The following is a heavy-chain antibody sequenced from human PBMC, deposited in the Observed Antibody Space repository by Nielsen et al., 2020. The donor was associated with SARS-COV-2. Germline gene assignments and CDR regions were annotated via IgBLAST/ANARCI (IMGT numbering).Heavy chain of an antibody. V-gene: IGHV1-8*01. CDR3: ARRSGTTGTTLEY. D-gene: IGHD1-1*01. CDR1: GYTFSNYD. Sequence: ASVKVSCKASGYTFSNYDINWVRQATGQGLEWMGWMNPNSGNTGYAQKFQGRVTMTRNTSISTAYMELSSLRSQDTAVYYCARRSGTTGTTLEYWGQGTLVTVSS. CDR2: MNPNSGNT. J-gene: IGHJ4*02.